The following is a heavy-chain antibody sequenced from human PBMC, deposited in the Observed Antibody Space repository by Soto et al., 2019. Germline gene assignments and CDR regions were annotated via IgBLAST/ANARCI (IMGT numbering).Heavy chain of an antibody. CDR2: INPNGGVT. D-gene: IGHD5-12*01. Sequence: QVQLVQSGAELTRPGASVTVSCRSSGDTFNDYYIHWVRQAPGQGLEWMGWINPNGGVTKYAQKFQGWVSMTRDTSIRTVYMQLSRLRSDDTAVYYCARESGGATATLDYYYFYMDVWGTGTTVTVSS. CDR1: GDTFNDYY. CDR3: ARESGGATATLDYYYFYMDV. J-gene: IGHJ6*03. V-gene: IGHV1-2*04.